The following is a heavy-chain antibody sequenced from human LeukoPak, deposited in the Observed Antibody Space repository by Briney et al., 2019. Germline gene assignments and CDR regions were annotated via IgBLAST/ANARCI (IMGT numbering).Heavy chain of an antibody. J-gene: IGHJ4*02. Sequence: SQTLSLTCAISGDSVSSNTAPCYWIRQSPSRVLEWLGRIYYRSKWYYEYAVSVRSRLPINAHTSKNQFSLPLNSVTPADTAVYYCARDPPDDKGLDYWGQGTLVTVSS. CDR1: GDSVSSNTAP. CDR2: IYYRSKWYY. CDR3: ARDPPDDKGLDY. D-gene: IGHD3-9*01. V-gene: IGHV6-1*01.